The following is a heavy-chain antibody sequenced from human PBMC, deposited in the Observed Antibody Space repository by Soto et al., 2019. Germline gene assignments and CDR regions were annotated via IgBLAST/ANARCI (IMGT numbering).Heavy chain of an antibody. CDR2: ISGSGGST. Sequence: GGSLRLSCAASGFTFSSYAMSWVRQAPGKGLEWVSAISGSGGSTYYADSVKGRFTISRDNSKNTLYLQMNSPRAEDTAVYYCAKDRGDYSSGWPGAFDIWGQGTMVTVSS. J-gene: IGHJ3*02. CDR3: AKDRGDYSSGWPGAFDI. D-gene: IGHD6-19*01. CDR1: GFTFSSYA. V-gene: IGHV3-23*01.